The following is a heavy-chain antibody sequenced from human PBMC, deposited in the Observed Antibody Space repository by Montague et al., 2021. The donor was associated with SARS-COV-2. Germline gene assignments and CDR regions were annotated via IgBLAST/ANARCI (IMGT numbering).Heavy chain of an antibody. CDR2: IYYTENT. D-gene: IGHD5-18*01. CDR3: ARPGSGYSHGSGAFDY. Sequence: SETLSLTCTVSGGSISNSIYDWDWIRQPPGKGLEWIGSIYYTENTYYNPSVKSRVTISIDTSKNQFSLKLSSVTAADTAVYYCARPGSGYSHGSGAFDYWGQGTLVTVSS. J-gene: IGHJ4*02. V-gene: IGHV4-39*01. CDR1: GGSISNSIYD.